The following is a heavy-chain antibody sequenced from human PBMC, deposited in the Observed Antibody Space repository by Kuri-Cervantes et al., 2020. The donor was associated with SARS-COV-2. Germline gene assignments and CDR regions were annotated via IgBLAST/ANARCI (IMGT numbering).Heavy chain of an antibody. CDR1: GFTFSSYA. V-gene: IGHV3-30*04. J-gene: IGHJ3*02. CDR3: ARTYSGSYSDAFDI. Sequence: GESLKISCAASGFTFSSYAMHRVRQAPGKGLEWVAVISYDGSNKYYADSVKGRFTISRDNSKNTLYLQMNSLRAEDTAVYYCARTYSGSYSDAFDIWGQGTMVTVSS. CDR2: ISYDGSNK. D-gene: IGHD1-26*01.